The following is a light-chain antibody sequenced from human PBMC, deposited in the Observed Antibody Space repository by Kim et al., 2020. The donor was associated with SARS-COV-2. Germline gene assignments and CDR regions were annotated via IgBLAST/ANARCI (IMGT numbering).Light chain of an antibody. Sequence: SGTRACTGTSSDVGGYNYVSWYQQHPGKAPKPMIYDVSKRPSGVPDRFSGSKSGNTASLTISGLQAEDEADYYCCSYAGSYTNYVFGAGTKVTVL. CDR1: SSDVGGYNY. V-gene: IGLV2-11*01. CDR3: CSYAGSYTNYV. J-gene: IGLJ1*01. CDR2: DVS.